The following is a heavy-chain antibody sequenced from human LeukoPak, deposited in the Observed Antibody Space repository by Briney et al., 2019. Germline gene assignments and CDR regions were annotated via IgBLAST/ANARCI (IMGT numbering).Heavy chain of an antibody. J-gene: IGHJ4*02. CDR3: TTGTCSGGSCSSSY. CDR2: INSDGSST. D-gene: IGHD2-15*01. CDR1: GFTFSSYW. V-gene: IGHV3-74*01. Sequence: GSLRLPCAASGFTFSSYWMHWVRPAPGEGLVWGSRINSDGSSTSYADSVKGRFTISRDNAKNTLYLQMNSLRAEDTAMYYCTTGTCSGGSCSSSYWGQGTLVTVSS.